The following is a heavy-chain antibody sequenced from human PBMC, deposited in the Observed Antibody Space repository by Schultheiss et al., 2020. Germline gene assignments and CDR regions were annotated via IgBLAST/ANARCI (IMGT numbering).Heavy chain of an antibody. D-gene: IGHD6-19*01. V-gene: IGHV1-18*04. J-gene: IGHJ4*02. CDR2: ISAYNGET. CDR1: GYIFPNYG. CDR3: ARDKAGYSSGWFDY. Sequence: ASVKVSCKASGYIFPNYGFTWVRQAPGQGLEGVGWISAYNGETHYSQKFQGRVTLTTDTSTSTAYMELRSLRSDDTAVYFCARDKAGYSSGWFDYWGQGTLVTLSS.